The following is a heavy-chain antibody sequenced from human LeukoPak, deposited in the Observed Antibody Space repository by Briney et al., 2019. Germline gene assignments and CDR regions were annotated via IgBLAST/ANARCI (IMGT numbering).Heavy chain of an antibody. D-gene: IGHD2-15*01. CDR2: INHSGST. Sequence: KPSETLSLTCAVYGGSFSGYYWSWIRQPPGKGLEWIGEINHSGSTNYNPSLKSRVTISVDTSKNQFSLKLSSVTAADTAVYYCARGREDRYCSGGSCSPNPLNDYWGQGTLVTVSS. V-gene: IGHV4-34*01. CDR3: ARGREDRYCSGGSCSPNPLNDY. CDR1: GGSFSGYY. J-gene: IGHJ4*02.